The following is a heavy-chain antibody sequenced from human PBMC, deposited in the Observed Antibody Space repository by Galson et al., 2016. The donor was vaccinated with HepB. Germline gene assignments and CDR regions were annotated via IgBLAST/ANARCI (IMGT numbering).Heavy chain of an antibody. CDR3: ARNFYSGALKGGRRVYSSAMDV. CDR1: GGSFSTYH. J-gene: IGHJ6*02. V-gene: IGHV4-34*01. CDR2: INQSGGT. Sequence: ETLSLTCAVYGGSFSTYHWSWIRQSPGKGLEWMGEINQSGGTKDNPSLKSRVTISIDTSKSQFSLTLTSVTAADTAVYYCARNFYSGALKGGRRVYSSAMDVGGRGTTVTVSS. D-gene: IGHD5/OR15-5a*01.